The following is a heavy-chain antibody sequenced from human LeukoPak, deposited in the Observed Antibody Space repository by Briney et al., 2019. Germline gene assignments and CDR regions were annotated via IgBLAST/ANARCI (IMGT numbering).Heavy chain of an antibody. CDR3: AKDWGYYYDTAFDP. D-gene: IGHD3-22*01. CDR1: GFTFSSYA. V-gene: IGHV3-23*01. CDR2: ISGSGGST. Sequence: GGSLRLSCAPSGFTFSSYAMSWVRQAPGKGLEWVSAISGSGGSTYYAASVKGRFTISRDNSKNTLYLQMNSLRAEDTAVYYCAKDWGYYYDTAFDPWGQGTLVTVSS. J-gene: IGHJ5*02.